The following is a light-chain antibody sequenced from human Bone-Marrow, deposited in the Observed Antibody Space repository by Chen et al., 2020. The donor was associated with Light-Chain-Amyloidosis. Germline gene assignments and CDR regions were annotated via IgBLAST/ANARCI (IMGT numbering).Light chain of an antibody. CDR2: DES. CDR1: NIGSTS. J-gene: IGLJ3*02. Sequence: SYVLTQPSSVSVAPGQTATIACGGNNIGSTSVYWYQQTPGQAPLLVVYDESDRPSGIPDRWSGSNSGNTATLTISRVEAGDEADYDCQVWDRSSDRPVFGGGTKLTVL. CDR3: QVWDRSSDRPV. V-gene: IGLV3-21*02.